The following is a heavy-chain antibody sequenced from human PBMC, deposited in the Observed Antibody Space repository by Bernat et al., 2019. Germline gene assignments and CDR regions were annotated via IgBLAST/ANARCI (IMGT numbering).Heavy chain of an antibody. J-gene: IGHJ3*02. CDR1: GGSISSGGYS. D-gene: IGHD3-3*01. Sequence: QVQLQESGPGLVKPSETLSLTCTVSGGSISSGGYSWSWIRQPPGKGLEWIGYIYHSGSTYYNPSLKSRVTISVDRSKNQFSLKLSSVTAADTAVYYCARNTIFGVVATGENAFDIWGQGTMVTVSS. CDR2: IYHSGST. V-gene: IGHV4-30-2*01. CDR3: ARNTIFGVVATGENAFDI.